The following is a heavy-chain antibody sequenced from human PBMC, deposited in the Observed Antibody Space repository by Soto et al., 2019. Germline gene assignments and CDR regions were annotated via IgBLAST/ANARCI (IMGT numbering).Heavy chain of an antibody. CDR1: GFTFSACA. CDR3: VGQRLSTKIKVVDY. Sequence: GGSLSLSCAASGFTFSACAMGWVRQAPGKGLEWVSGISGSGDSINYADSVKGRFTISRDNSKNTLYLQMNSLRVDDTAVYHCVGQRLSTKIKVVDYWGQGTLVTVSS. V-gene: IGHV3-23*01. J-gene: IGHJ4*02. CDR2: ISGSGDSI. D-gene: IGHD3-22*01.